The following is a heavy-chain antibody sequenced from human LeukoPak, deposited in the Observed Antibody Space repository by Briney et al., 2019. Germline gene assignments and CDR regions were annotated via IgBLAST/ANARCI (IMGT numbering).Heavy chain of an antibody. Sequence: SVKVSCKASGGTFSSYAISWVRQAPGQGLEWMGVIIPIFGTANYAQKFQGRVTITADESTSTAYMELSSLRSEDTAVYYCARTAPIAVAGTVYDAFDIWGQGTMVTVSS. CDR2: IIPIFGTA. V-gene: IGHV1-69*13. CDR3: ARTAPIAVAGTVYDAFDI. J-gene: IGHJ3*02. D-gene: IGHD6-19*01. CDR1: GGTFSSYA.